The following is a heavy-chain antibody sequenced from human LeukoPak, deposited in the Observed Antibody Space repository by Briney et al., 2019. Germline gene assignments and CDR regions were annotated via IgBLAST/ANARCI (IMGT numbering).Heavy chain of an antibody. Sequence: GGSLGLSCAASGFTFSNYAMTWVRQAPGKGLDWVSAISVTGGSTYYADSVKGRFTISRDNSKNTLYLQMNSLRAEDTAVYSCATRPTVGDSTPTFDCWGQGTLVTVSS. CDR2: ISVTGGST. V-gene: IGHV3-23*01. CDR1: GFTFSNYA. J-gene: IGHJ4*02. D-gene: IGHD1-26*01. CDR3: ATRPTVGDSTPTFDC.